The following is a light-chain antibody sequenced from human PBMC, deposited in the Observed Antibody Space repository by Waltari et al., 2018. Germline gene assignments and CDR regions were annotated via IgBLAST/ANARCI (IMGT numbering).Light chain of an antibody. CDR3: ASWDESHYV. CDR2: RNN. V-gene: IGLV1-47*01. Sequence: QSVLTQPPSASETPGQRVTISCSGSHSNLGSTYLYWYQQLPGSAPKLLIYRNNLRPSGVPDRFSASKYGTLASLVISGLRSEDEGVYYCASWDESHYVFGGGTTVTVL. CDR1: HSNLGSTY. J-gene: IGLJ1*01.